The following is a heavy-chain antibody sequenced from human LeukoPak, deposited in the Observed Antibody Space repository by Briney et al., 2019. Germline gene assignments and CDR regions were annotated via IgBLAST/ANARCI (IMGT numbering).Heavy chain of an antibody. Sequence: SVKVSCKASGGSFNTSGFSWVRQAPGQGLEWMGGVIPIYGTPSYAQKFQGRVTITTDESTSTAYMELSSLRSEDTAVYYCARDHWGIVENGYDYFYYDMDVWGQGTTVTVSS. CDR3: ARDHWGIVENGYDYFYYDMDV. CDR2: VIPIYGTP. V-gene: IGHV1-69*05. J-gene: IGHJ6*02. D-gene: IGHD7-27*01. CDR1: GGSFNTSG.